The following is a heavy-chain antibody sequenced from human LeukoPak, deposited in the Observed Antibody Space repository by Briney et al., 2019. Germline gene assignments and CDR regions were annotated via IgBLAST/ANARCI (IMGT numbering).Heavy chain of an antibody. V-gene: IGHV3-11*01. CDR2: ISSSGSTI. Sequence: GGSLRLSCAASGFTFSDYYMSWIRQAPGKGLEWVSYISSSGSTIYYADSVKGRLTISRDNAKNSLYLQMNSLRAEDTAVYYCASPIAAAGTMDYWGQGTLVTVSS. D-gene: IGHD6-13*01. J-gene: IGHJ4*02. CDR3: ASPIAAAGTMDY. CDR1: GFTFSDYY.